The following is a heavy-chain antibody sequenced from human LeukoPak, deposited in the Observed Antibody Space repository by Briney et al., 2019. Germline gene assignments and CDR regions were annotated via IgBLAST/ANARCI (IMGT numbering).Heavy chain of an antibody. CDR2: ISTSSSTI. D-gene: IGHD1-26*01. CDR3: ARTGVGATFAFDI. J-gene: IGHJ3*02. Sequence: GGSLRLSCAASGFTFNDYGMNWVRQAPGKGLEWLSYISTSSSTIYYADSVKGRFTISRDNVENSLYLQMNSLRVEDTAVYYCARTGVGATFAFDIWGQGTMVTVSS. V-gene: IGHV3-48*01. CDR1: GFTFNDYG.